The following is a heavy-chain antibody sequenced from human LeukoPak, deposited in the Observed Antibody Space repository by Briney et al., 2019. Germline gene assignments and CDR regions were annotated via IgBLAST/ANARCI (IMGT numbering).Heavy chain of an antibody. CDR1: GGTFSSYA. V-gene: IGHV1-8*02. Sequence: ASVKVSCKASGGTFSSYAINWVRQATGQGLEWMGWMNPNSGNTGYAQKFQGRVTMTRNTSISTAYMELSSLRSEDTAVYYCAREIIAVAGYGYWGQGTLVTVSS. CDR2: MNPNSGNT. J-gene: IGHJ4*02. D-gene: IGHD6-19*01. CDR3: AREIIAVAGYGY.